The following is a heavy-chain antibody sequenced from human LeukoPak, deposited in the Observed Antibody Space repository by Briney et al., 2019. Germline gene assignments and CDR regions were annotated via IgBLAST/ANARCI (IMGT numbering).Heavy chain of an antibody. CDR2: IWYDGSNK. D-gene: IGHD2-2*01. Sequence: PGRSLRLSCAASGFTFSSYGMHWVRQAPGKGLEWVAVIWYDGSNKCYADSVKGRFTISRDNSKNTLYLQMNSLRAEDTAVYYCAKEDIVVVPAGKSPAFDIWGQGTMVTVSS. J-gene: IGHJ3*02. CDR3: AKEDIVVVPAGKSPAFDI. V-gene: IGHV3-33*06. CDR1: GFTFSSYG.